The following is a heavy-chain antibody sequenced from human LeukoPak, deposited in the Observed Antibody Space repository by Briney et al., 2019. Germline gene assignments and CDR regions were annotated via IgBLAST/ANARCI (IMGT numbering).Heavy chain of an antibody. D-gene: IGHD3-22*01. J-gene: IGHJ4*02. CDR1: GGSISSYY. CDR2: IHYSGST. CDR3: ARGSAYYYDSSGYPTFDY. Sequence: PSETLSLTCTVSGGSISSYYWSWIRQPPGKGLEWIGYIHYSGSTNYNPSLKSRVTISVDTSKNQFSLKLSSVTAADTAVYYCARGSAYYYDSSGYPTFDYWGQGTLVTVSS. V-gene: IGHV4-59*01.